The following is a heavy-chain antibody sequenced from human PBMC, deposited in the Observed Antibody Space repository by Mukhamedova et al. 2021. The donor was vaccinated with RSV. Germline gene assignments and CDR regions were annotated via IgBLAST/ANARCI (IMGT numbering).Heavy chain of an antibody. Sequence: GDSDTRYSPSFQGQVTISADKSISTAYLQWSSLKASDTAMYYCVRREAESFDYWGQGTLVTVSS. CDR2: GDSDT. V-gene: IGHV5-51*01. D-gene: IGHD1-26*01. CDR3: VRREAESFDY. J-gene: IGHJ4*02.